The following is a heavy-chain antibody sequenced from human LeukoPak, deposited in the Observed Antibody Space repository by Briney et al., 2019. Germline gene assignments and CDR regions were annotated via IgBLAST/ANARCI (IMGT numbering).Heavy chain of an antibody. V-gene: IGHV3-30*02. J-gene: IGHJ4*02. CDR2: IRYDGSNK. Sequence: GGSLRHSCAASGFTFSSYGMHWVRQAPGKGLEWVAFIRYDGSNKYYADSVKGRFTISRDNSKNTLYLQMNSLRAEDTAVYYCAKEPYDSSGYYSPNFDYWGQGTLVTVSS. CDR3: AKEPYDSSGYYSPNFDY. D-gene: IGHD3-22*01. CDR1: GFTFSSYG.